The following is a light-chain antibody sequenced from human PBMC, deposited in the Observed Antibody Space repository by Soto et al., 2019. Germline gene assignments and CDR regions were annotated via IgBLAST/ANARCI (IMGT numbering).Light chain of an antibody. CDR3: SSYTGYTTLV. V-gene: IGLV2-14*01. J-gene: IGLJ3*02. CDR1: SSDIGDYDY. Sequence: QSALTQPASVSGSPGQSITISCTGTSSDIGDYDYVSWYQQHPGKAPKLMIFEVSKRPSGVSNRFSGSKSGNAASLTVSGLQAEDEAVYYCSSYTGYTTLVFGGGTKLTVL. CDR2: EVS.